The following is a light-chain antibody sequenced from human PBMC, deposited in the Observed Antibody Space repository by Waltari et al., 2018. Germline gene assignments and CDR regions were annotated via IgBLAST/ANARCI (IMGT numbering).Light chain of an antibody. CDR1: TDVSSY. CDR2: AAS. CDR3: QQYYTYPVA. V-gene: IGKV1-8*01. Sequence: AIRMTQSPSSLSASTGGRVTITCRASTDVSSYVAWYQQKPGKVPKLLIYAASTLQSGVPSRFSGSGSGTNFSLTIACLQSDDFAVYYCQQYYTYPVAFGGGAKVEVK. J-gene: IGKJ4*01.